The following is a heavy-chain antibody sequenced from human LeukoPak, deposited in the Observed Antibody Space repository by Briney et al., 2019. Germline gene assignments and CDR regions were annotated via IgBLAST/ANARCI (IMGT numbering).Heavy chain of an antibody. CDR3: ARALWLASKEYYFDY. CDR2: IKQDGSEK. V-gene: IGHV3-7*04. D-gene: IGHD5-24*01. J-gene: IGHJ4*02. CDR1: GFTFRNYW. Sequence: GGSLRLSCAASGFTFRNYWMTWVRQAPGKGLEGVANIKQDGSEKYYVDSVKGRFTISRDNAKNSLYLQMNSLRAEDTAVYYCARALWLASKEYYFDYWGQGTLVTVSS.